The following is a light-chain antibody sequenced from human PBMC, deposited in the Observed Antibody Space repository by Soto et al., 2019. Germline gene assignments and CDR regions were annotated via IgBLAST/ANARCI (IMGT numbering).Light chain of an antibody. Sequence: DLQMTQSPSSLSASVGDTVTFTCRASQTVSTYLNWYLLKPGKAPKLLIYGASSLQSGVPSRFSDHGSATEFAVTISGLRPDDSAPFYCQQSYKTPRTFGQGSRLEMK. J-gene: IGKJ2*01. CDR2: GAS. CDR3: QQSYKTPRT. CDR1: QTVSTY. V-gene: IGKV1-39*01.